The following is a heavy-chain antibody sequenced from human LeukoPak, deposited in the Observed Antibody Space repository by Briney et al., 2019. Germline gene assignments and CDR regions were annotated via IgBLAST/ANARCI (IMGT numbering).Heavy chain of an antibody. J-gene: IGHJ5*02. CDR3: AKDLMRDRWFGES. CDR2: IRYDGNDK. CDR1: GFTFSSYA. V-gene: IGHV3-30*02. D-gene: IGHD3-10*01. Sequence: GGSLRLSCAASGFTFSSYAMHWVRQAPGKGLEWVAFIRYDGNDKFYSESVKGRFTISRDTSRNTLYLQMNSLRLDDTAVYYCAKDLMRDRWFGESWGQGTLITVSS.